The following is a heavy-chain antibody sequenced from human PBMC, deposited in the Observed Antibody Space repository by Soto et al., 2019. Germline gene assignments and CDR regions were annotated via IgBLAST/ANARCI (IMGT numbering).Heavy chain of an antibody. Sequence: GASVKVSCKASGGTFSSYAISWVRQAPGQGLEWMGGIIPIFGTANYAQKFQGRVTITADESTSTACMELSSLRSEDTAVYYCARDSGYSSSWYCDYWGQGTLVTVSS. V-gene: IGHV1-69*13. CDR1: GGTFSSYA. CDR3: ARDSGYSSSWYCDY. D-gene: IGHD6-13*01. CDR2: IIPIFGTA. J-gene: IGHJ4*02.